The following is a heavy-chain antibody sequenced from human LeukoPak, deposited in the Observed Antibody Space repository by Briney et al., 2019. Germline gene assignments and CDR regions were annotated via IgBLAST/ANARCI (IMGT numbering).Heavy chain of an antibody. CDR3: ARHGGWLQFYYFDY. J-gene: IGHJ4*02. CDR2: MYHSGST. Sequence: PSETLSLTCSVSGYSISSAYYWGWIRQPPGQGLEWIGTMYHSGSTNYNPSLKSRVTISVDTSKNQFSLKLSSVTAADTAVYYCARHGGWLQFYYFDYWGQGTLVTVSS. V-gene: IGHV4-38-2*02. D-gene: IGHD5-24*01. CDR1: GYSISSAYY.